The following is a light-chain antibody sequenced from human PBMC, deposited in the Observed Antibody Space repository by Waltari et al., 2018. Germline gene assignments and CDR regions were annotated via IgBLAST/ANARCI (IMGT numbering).Light chain of an antibody. J-gene: IGKJ3*01. Sequence: PGERATLSCRASQSVSSYLAWYQQKPGQAPRLLIYDASNRATGIPARFSGSGSGTDFTLTNSSLEPEDFAVYYCQQRSNWPPFTFGPGTKVDIK. CDR2: DAS. CDR3: QQRSNWPPFT. CDR1: QSVSSY. V-gene: IGKV3-11*01.